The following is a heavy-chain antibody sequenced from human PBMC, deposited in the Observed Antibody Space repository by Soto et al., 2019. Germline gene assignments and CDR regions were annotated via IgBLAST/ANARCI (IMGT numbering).Heavy chain of an antibody. Sequence: ASVKVSCKASGYTFTIYYMHCVLQAPGQWLDWMGIINPSGGSTSYAQKFQGRVTMTRDTSTSTVYMELSSLRSEDTAVYYCARDAILPEDGMGVWGQGTTVTVSS. CDR1: GYTFTIYY. V-gene: IGHV1-46*01. J-gene: IGHJ6*02. D-gene: IGHD2-15*01. CDR2: INPSGGST. CDR3: ARDAILPEDGMGV.